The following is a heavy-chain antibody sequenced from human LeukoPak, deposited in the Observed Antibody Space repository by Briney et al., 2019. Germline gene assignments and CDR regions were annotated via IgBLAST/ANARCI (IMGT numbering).Heavy chain of an antibody. CDR3: ASTSNSALGLPYFDH. CDR2: VDLLGRT. CDR1: GGSISNTNW. V-gene: IGHV4-4*02. Sequence: SETLSLTCGVSGGSISNTNWWTWVRQPPGKGLEWIGEVDLLGRTNYNPSLKSRVAISVDKSENHISLWLTSVTAADTAVYYCASTSNSALGLPYFDHWGQGSLVTVSS. J-gene: IGHJ4*02. D-gene: IGHD5-18*01.